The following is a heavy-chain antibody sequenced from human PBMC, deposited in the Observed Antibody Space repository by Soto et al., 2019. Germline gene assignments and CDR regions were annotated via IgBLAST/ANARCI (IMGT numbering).Heavy chain of an antibody. D-gene: IGHD2-2*01. CDR1: GYTFTSYG. V-gene: IGHV1-18*04. CDR2: ISAYNGNT. Sequence: ASVKVSCKASGYTFTSYGISWVRQAPGQGLEWMGWISAYNGNTNYAQKLQGRVTMTTDTSTSTDYMELRSLRSDDTAVYYCARDRQAYCSSTSCQGWFDPWGQGTLVTVSS. CDR3: ARDRQAYCSSTSCQGWFDP. J-gene: IGHJ5*02.